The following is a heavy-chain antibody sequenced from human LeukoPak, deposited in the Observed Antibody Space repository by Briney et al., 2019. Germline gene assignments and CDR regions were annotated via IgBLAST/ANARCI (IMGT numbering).Heavy chain of an antibody. CDR3: ARHDPIVGTPDAFDI. J-gene: IGHJ3*02. CDR2: IYYSGST. V-gene: IGHV4-59*08. Sequence: PSETLSLTCTVSGGSNYWSWLRQPPGKGLEWIAYIYYSGSTDYNPSLKSRVTISLDTSKNQFSLKLSSVTAADTAVYYCARHDPIVGTPDAFDIWGQGTMVTVSS. D-gene: IGHD1-26*01. CDR1: GGSNY.